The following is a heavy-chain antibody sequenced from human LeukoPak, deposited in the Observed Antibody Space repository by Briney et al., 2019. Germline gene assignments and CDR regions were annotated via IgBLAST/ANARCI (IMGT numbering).Heavy chain of an antibody. D-gene: IGHD3-22*01. CDR2: INHSGST. V-gene: IGHV4-34*01. CDR3: ARHPRSGYFLKRTNQH. J-gene: IGHJ4*02. Sequence: PSETLSLTCVVYGGSFSGYYWSWIRQPPGKGLEWIGEINHSGSTNYNPSLKSRVTISVDTSKNQFSLKLSSVTAADTAVYYCARHPRSGYFLKRTNQHWGQGTLVTVSS. CDR1: GGSFSGYY.